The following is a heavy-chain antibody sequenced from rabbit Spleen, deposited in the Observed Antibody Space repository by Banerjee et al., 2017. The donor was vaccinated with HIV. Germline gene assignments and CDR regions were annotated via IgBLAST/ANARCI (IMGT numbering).Heavy chain of an antibody. CDR2: VNTGNSAAT. V-gene: IGHV1S45*01. CDR1: GFSFSGTYW. D-gene: IGHD2-1*01. J-gene: IGHJ4*01. CDR3: ARDAYGIGGTGDWAL. Sequence: QEQLVESGGGLVQPEGSLTLTCRASGFSFSGTYWLCWVRQAPGRGLEWIGCVNTGNSAATYYASRAKGRFSISKTSSTTVTLQMTSLTVADTATYFCARDAYGIGGTGDWALWGPGTLVTVS.